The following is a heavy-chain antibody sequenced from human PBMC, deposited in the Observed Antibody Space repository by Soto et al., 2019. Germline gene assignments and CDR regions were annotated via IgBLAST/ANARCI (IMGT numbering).Heavy chain of an antibody. J-gene: IGHJ4*02. CDR3: ARESPSYPSHGDY. CDR1: GGSIRPYY. Sequence: PSETLSLTCTVSGGSIRPYYWSWIRQPPGRGLEWIGYIYYTGSTNYNPSLKSRVTISVDTSKNQFSLNLSSVTAADTAVYYCARESPSYPSHGDYWGQGTLVTVSS. V-gene: IGHV4-59*01. D-gene: IGHD3-16*02. CDR2: IYYTGST.